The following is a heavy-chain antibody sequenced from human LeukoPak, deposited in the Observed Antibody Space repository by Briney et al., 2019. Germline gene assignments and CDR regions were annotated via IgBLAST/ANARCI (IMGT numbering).Heavy chain of an antibody. CDR2: IWYDGR. V-gene: IGHV3-33*02. J-gene: IGHJ4*02. CDR3: ARDLLGYSYDAYYFDF. Sequence: GGSLRLSCAASGFTFSSHGMHWVRQAPGKGLEWVAVIWYDGRNTMQTPRRADSPSPEQMNSLRAEDTAVYYCARDLLGYSYDAYYFDFWGQGTLVTVSS. D-gene: IGHD5-18*01. CDR1: GFTFSSHG.